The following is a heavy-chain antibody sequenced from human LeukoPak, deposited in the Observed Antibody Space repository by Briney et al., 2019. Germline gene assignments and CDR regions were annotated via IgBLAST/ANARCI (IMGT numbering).Heavy chain of an antibody. CDR1: GFTFSSYS. D-gene: IGHD3-22*01. Sequence: GGSLRLSCAASGFTFSSYSMNWVRQAPGKGLEWVSSISSSSSYIYYADSVKGRFTISRDNAKNSLYLQMNSLRAEDTAVYYCARDKGRYYYDSSGSPPGDYWGQGTLVTVSS. J-gene: IGHJ4*02. CDR3: ARDKGRYYYDSSGSPPGDY. V-gene: IGHV3-21*01. CDR2: ISSSSSYI.